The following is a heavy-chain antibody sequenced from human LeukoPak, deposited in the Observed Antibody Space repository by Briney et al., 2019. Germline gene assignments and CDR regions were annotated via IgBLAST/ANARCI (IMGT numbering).Heavy chain of an antibody. J-gene: IGHJ4*02. D-gene: IGHD5-12*01. Sequence: GGSLRLSCAASGFTFSSYAMSWVRQVPGKGLEWVSTVGGSGTSTYYADSVKGRFTISRENSKNTLYLQMTSLRAEDTAVYYCAKDPYINIVATIYGWDYWGQGTLVTVSS. CDR3: AKDPYINIVATIYGWDY. CDR1: GFTFSSYA. V-gene: IGHV3-23*01. CDR2: VGGSGTST.